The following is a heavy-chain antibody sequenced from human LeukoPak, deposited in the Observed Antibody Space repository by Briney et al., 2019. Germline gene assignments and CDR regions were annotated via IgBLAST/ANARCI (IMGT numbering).Heavy chain of an antibody. V-gene: IGHV3-30*07. D-gene: IGHD3-16*01. CDR1: GFTFSSYA. CDR2: KSYDGRNK. CDR3: AREVGLNWFDP. J-gene: IGHJ5*02. Sequence: PGRSLRLSCAASGFTFSSYAMHWVRQAPGKGLEWVAVKSYDGRNKYYADSVKGRFTISRDNAKNSLYLQMNSLRAEDTAVYYCAREVGLNWFDPWGQGTLVTVSS.